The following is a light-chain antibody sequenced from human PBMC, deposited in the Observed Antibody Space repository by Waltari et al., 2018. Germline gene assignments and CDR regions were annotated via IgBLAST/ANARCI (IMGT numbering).Light chain of an antibody. J-gene: IGKJ4*01. Sequence: EILVTQSPATLAVSLGESATLSCRATQNVLSHVAWYQKKPGHSPRLLIYDASTRATDIPVRFSGSGSGTQFTLTISSMQSEDSAVYYCQQYYNWPPLTFGGGTKVEIK. CDR2: DAS. V-gene: IGKV3-15*01. CDR3: QQYYNWPPLT. CDR1: QNVLSH.